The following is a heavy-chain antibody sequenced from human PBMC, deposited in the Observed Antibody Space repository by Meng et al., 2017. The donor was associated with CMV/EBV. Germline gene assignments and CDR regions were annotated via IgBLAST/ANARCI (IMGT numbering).Heavy chain of an antibody. CDR2: ISGSGGST. CDR1: NFSSYA. D-gene: IGHD3-22*01. J-gene: IGHJ4*02. CDR3: AKGGPYYYDSSGYLGDDY. V-gene: IGHV3-23*01. Sequence: NFSSYARSWVRQAPGKGLEWVSAISGSGGSTYYADSVKGRFTISRDNSKNTLYLQMNSLRAEDTAVYYCAKGGPYYYDSSGYLGDDYWGQGTLVTVSS.